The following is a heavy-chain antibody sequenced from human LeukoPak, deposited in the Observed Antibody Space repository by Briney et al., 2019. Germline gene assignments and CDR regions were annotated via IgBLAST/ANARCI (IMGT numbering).Heavy chain of an antibody. V-gene: IGHV3-30*18. Sequence: PGRSLRLSCAASGFTFSNYGKHWVRQAPGKGLEWVAVISYDGSNKYYADSVKGRFTISRDNSKNTLHLQMNSLRAEDTAVYYCAKVLRGYTYGPYYYYGMDVWGQGTTVTVSS. J-gene: IGHJ6*02. CDR2: ISYDGSNK. CDR3: AKVLRGYTYGPYYYYGMDV. D-gene: IGHD5-18*01. CDR1: GFTFSNYG.